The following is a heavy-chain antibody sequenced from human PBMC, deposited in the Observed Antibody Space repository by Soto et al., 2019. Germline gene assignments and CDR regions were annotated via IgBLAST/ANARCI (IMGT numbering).Heavy chain of an antibody. V-gene: IGHV1-69*13. J-gene: IGHJ4*02. CDR3: ASGLAGDSSISYYFDY. D-gene: IGHD7-27*01. CDR1: GYTFTSYA. Sequence: SVKVSCKASGYTFTSYAMHWVRQAPGQRLEWMGGIIPIFGTANYAQKFQGRVTITADESTSTAYMELSSLRSEDTAVYYCASGLAGDSSISYYFDYWGQGTLVTVSS. CDR2: IIPIFGTA.